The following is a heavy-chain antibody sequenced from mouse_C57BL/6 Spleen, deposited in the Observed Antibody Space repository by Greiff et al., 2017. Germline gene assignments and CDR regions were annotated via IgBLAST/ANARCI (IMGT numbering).Heavy chain of an antibody. D-gene: IGHD1-1*01. J-gene: IGHJ3*01. Sequence: LKESGAELVRPGSSVKLSCKDSYFAFMACAMHWVKQRPGHGLEWIGSFTMYSDATEYSENFKGKATLTANTSSSTAYMGLSSLTSEDSAVYYCARAYCGSSDFAYWGQGTLVTVSA. CDR2: FTMYSDAT. CDR3: ARAYCGSSDFAY. V-gene: IGHV1-49*01. CDR1: YFAFMACA.